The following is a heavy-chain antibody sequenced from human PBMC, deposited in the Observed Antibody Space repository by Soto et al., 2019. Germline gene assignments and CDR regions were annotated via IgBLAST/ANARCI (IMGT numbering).Heavy chain of an antibody. V-gene: IGHV6-1*01. J-gene: IGHJ4*02. D-gene: IGHD6-13*01. CDR1: GDTASSNTAA. Sequence: SQTLSLTCAISGDTASSNTAAWNWIRQSPSRGLEWLGRAYYRSKWYHDYAVSVESRVTFYPDTTKNQFSLLLYSVTPEDTAVYYCTRAEGLYSSSWFHFDYWGQGTLVTVSS. CDR3: TRAEGLYSSSWFHFDY. CDR2: AYYRSKWYH.